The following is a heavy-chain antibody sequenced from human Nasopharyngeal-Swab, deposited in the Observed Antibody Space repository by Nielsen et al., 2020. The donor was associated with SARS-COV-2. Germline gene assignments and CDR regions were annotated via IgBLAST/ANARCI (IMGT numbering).Heavy chain of an antibody. CDR3: TTPGVQITARRDDY. V-gene: IGHV3-73*01. Sequence: GGSLRPSCAASGFTFSGSAMHWVRQASGKGLEGVGRIRSKANSYATAYAASVKGRFTISRDDSKNTAYLQMNSLKTEDTAVYYCTTPGVQITARRDDYWGQGTLVTVSS. D-gene: IGHD1-14*01. J-gene: IGHJ4*02. CDR2: IRSKANSYAT. CDR1: GFTFSGSA.